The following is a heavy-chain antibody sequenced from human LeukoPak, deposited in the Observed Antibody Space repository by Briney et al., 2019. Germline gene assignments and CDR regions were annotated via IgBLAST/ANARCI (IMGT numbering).Heavy chain of an antibody. V-gene: IGHV1-2*02. Sequence: EASVKVSCKASGSTFTDYYMHWVRQAPGQGLEWVGWISPDSGCTGFAQKFQVRGTMTRDTSISTAYMELSRLRSDDTAVYYCARSAESSSWLEFDYWGQGTLVTVSS. CDR3: ARSAESSSWLEFDY. CDR1: GSTFTDYY. D-gene: IGHD6-13*01. CDR2: ISPDSGCT. J-gene: IGHJ4*02.